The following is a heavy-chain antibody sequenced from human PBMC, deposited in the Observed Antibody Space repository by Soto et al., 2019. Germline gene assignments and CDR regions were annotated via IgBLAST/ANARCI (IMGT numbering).Heavy chain of an antibody. CDR2: ISGSGGSA. CDR3: ATGGALGVRTGDY. D-gene: IGHD1-26*01. J-gene: IGHJ4*02. Sequence: GRFLIIPGPFFAVTCINHAWSWVSQATGKGVEWGSAISGSGGSAYYADSVKGRFTLSGDNSKNALYLQMNSMRAEDMAVCYCATGGALGVRTGDYWGQGT. V-gene: IGHV3-23*01. CDR1: AVTCINHA.